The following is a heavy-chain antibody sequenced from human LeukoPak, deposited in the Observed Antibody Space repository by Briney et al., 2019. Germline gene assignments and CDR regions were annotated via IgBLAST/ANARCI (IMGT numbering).Heavy chain of an antibody. CDR2: IWYDGSNQ. V-gene: IGHV3-33*06. CDR1: GFTFSTYG. CDR3: AKAGFSSSSSDYYYYMDV. Sequence: GTSLRLSCAASGFTFSTYGMHWVRQVPGKGLEWVALIWYDGSNQYYAGSVKGRFTISRDNSRNTLYMQMNSLRAEDTALYFCAKAGFSSSSSDYYYYMDVWGKGTTVTVSS. D-gene: IGHD6-6*01. J-gene: IGHJ6*03.